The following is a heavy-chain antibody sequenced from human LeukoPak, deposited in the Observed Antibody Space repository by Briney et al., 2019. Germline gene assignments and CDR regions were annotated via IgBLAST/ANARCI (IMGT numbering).Heavy chain of an antibody. CDR1: GFTFSSYA. J-gene: IGHJ4*02. Sequence: GGSLRLSCAASGFTFSSYAMHWVRQAPGKGLEWVAVISYDGSNKYYADSVKGRFTISRDNSKNTLYLQMNSLRAEDTAVYYCARGEGSYYPDYWGQGTLVTVSS. CDR2: ISYDGSNK. V-gene: IGHV3-30-3*01. D-gene: IGHD1-26*01. CDR3: ARGEGSYYPDY.